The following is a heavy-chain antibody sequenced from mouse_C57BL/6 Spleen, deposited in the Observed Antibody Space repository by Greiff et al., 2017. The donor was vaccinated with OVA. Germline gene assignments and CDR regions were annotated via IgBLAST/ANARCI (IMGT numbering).Heavy chain of an antibody. V-gene: IGHV1-54*01. CDR1: GYAFTNYL. CDR3: ARDDGYYGDY. CDR2: INPGSGGT. D-gene: IGHD2-3*01. J-gene: IGHJ2*01. Sequence: QVQLQQSGAELVRPGTSVKVSCKASGYAFTNYLIEWVKQRPGQGLEWIGVINPGSGGTNYNEKLKGKATLTADKSSSTAYMQLSSLTSEDAAVYFCARDDGYYGDYWGQGTTLTVSS.